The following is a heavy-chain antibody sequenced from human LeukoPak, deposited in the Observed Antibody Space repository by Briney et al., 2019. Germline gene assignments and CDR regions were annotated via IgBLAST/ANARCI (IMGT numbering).Heavy chain of an antibody. V-gene: IGHV4-59*01. CDR2: IYYSGST. Sequence: SEILSLTCTVSGGSISSYYWSWIRQPPRKGLEWIGYIYYSGSTNYSPSLKSRVTISVDTSKNQFSLKLSSVTAADTAVYYCARDRGGDYGYYYYMDVWGKGTTVTVSS. CDR3: ARDRGGDYGYYYYMDV. CDR1: GGSISSYY. D-gene: IGHD4-17*01. J-gene: IGHJ6*03.